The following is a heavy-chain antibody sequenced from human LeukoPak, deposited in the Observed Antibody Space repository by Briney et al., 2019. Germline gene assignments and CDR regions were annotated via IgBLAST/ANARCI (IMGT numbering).Heavy chain of an antibody. V-gene: IGHV3-9*01. D-gene: IGHD3-9*01. CDR3: AKDTYFAFRGMDV. CDR2: ISWNSGSI. CDR1: GFTFDDYA. J-gene: IGHJ6*02. Sequence: PGGSLRLSCAVSGFTFDDYAMHWVRHAPGKGLEWVSGISWNSGSIGYADSVKGRFTISRDNAKNSLYLQMNSLRAEDTALYYCAKDTYFAFRGMDVWGQGTTVTVSS.